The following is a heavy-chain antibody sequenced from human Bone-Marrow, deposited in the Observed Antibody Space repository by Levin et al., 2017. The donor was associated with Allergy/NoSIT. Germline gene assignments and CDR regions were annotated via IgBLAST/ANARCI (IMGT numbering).Heavy chain of an antibody. J-gene: IGHJ4*02. CDR3: ARVGITKYYFEY. D-gene: IGHD1-14*01. Sequence: GESLKISCEASGLTYSSYTMVWVRQAPGKGLEWVSSISPANTYISYADSVKGRFTVSRDNAKNSLSLQMNSLRAEDTAVYYCARVGITKYYFEYWGQGTLVTVSS. V-gene: IGHV3-21*06. CDR2: ISPANTYI. CDR1: GLTYSSYT.